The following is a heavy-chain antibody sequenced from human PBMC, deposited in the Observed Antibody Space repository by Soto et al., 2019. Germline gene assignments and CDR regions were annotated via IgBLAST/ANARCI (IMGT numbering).Heavy chain of an antibody. CDR3: ASRTRQCSGGNGPWDN. CDR2: ISYSGST. Sequence: SETLSLTCTVSGGSISSSSYYWGWIRQPPGKGLEWIGSISYSGSTYYNPSLKSRVTISVDMSKNQFSLKLSAVTAADTGVYYSASRTRQCSGGNGPWDNWGQGTLVTVS. J-gene: IGHJ4*02. CDR1: GGSISSSSYY. V-gene: IGHV4-39*01. D-gene: IGHD2-15*01.